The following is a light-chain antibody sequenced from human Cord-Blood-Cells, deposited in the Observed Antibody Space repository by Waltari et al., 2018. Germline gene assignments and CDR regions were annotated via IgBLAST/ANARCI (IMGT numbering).Light chain of an antibody. V-gene: IGLV2-23*01. CDR2: EGS. Sequence: QSALTQPASVSGSPGQSITISCTGTSSDVGSYNLVSWYQQHPGKAPKLMIYEGSKRPSGVPNRFSVPKSGNTASLTFSVLQAEDEADYYCCSYAGSSTWVFGGGTKLTVL. J-gene: IGLJ3*02. CDR3: CSYAGSSTWV. CDR1: SSDVGSYNL.